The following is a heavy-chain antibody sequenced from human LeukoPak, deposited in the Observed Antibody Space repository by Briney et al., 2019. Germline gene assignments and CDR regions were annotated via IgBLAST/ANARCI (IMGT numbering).Heavy chain of an antibody. D-gene: IGHD3-22*01. Sequence: GGSLRLSCAASGFTFSSYSMNWVRQAPGKGLEWVSYISSSGSTIYYADSVKGRFTISRDNAKNSLYLQMNSLRAEDTAVYYCARVYYYDPPDYWGQGTLVTVSS. V-gene: IGHV3-48*04. CDR1: GFTFSSYS. CDR3: ARVYYYDPPDY. J-gene: IGHJ4*02. CDR2: ISSSGSTI.